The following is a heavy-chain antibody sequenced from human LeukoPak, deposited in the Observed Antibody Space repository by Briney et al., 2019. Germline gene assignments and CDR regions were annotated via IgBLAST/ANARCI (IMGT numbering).Heavy chain of an antibody. CDR2: IKQDGSEK. J-gene: IGHJ4*02. Sequence: GGSLRLSCAASGFTFSSYWMSWVRQAPGKGLEWVANIKQDGSEKYYVDSVKGRFTISRDNAKNSLYLQMNSLRAEDTAVYYCAKDQKFLSGLDLNYWGQGTLVTVSS. CDR3: AKDQKFLSGLDLNY. V-gene: IGHV3-7*01. CDR1: GFTFSSYW. D-gene: IGHD3/OR15-3a*01.